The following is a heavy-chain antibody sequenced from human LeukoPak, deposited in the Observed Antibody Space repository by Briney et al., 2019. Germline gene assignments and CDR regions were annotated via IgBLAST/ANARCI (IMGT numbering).Heavy chain of an antibody. Sequence: PGGSLRLSCAASGFTFSSYSMNWVRQAPGKGLEWVSSISSGSSYIYYADSVKGRFTISRDNAKNSLYLQMNSLRAEDTAVYYCAGTTYYDFWSGYYVPDFDYWGQGTLVTVSS. V-gene: IGHV3-21*01. CDR1: GFTFSSYS. J-gene: IGHJ4*02. D-gene: IGHD3-3*01. CDR3: AGTTYYDFWSGYYVPDFDY. CDR2: ISSGSSYI.